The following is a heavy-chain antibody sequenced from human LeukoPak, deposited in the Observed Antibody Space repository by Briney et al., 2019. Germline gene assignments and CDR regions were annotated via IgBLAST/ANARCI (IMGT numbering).Heavy chain of an antibody. J-gene: IGHJ4*02. CDR2: INHSGST. V-gene: IGHV4-34*01. CDR3: ARGPVKRLYYYGSGSYPDFDY. D-gene: IGHD3-10*01. Sequence: SETLSLTCAVYGGSFSGYYWSWIRQPPGKGLEWIGEINHSGSTNYNPSLKSRVTISVDTSKNQFSLKLSSVTAADTAVYYCARGPVKRLYYYGSGSYPDFDYWGQGTLVTVSS. CDR1: GGSFSGYY.